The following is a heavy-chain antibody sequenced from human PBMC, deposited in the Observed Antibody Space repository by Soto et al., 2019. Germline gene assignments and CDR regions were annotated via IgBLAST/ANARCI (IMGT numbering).Heavy chain of an antibody. CDR2: IYASGSP. CDR3: ARGVGSSPPRY. CDR1: GGSISVYY. V-gene: IGHV4-59*01. J-gene: IGHJ4*02. Sequence: SETLSLTCTISGGSISVYYWSWVRQPPGHELEWIGYIYASGSPYYNPSLRSRVTISADTSKNQISLKLTSPTAADTAVYYWARGVGSSPPRYWGRGTLVTVSS. D-gene: IGHD1-26*01.